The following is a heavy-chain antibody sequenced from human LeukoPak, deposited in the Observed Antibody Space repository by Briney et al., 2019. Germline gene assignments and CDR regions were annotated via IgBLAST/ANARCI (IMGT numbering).Heavy chain of an antibody. CDR2: MNRDGSEK. V-gene: IGHV3-7*03. CDR3: AKALRFLEWLRFDY. D-gene: IGHD3-3*01. Sequence: GGSLRLSCAASGFTFSFYWMSWVRQAPGKGLEWVANMNRDGSEKNYVDSIKGRFTISRDNAANSLYLQMNSLRAEDTAVYYCAKALRFLEWLRFDYWGQGTLVTVSS. J-gene: IGHJ4*02. CDR1: GFTFSFYW.